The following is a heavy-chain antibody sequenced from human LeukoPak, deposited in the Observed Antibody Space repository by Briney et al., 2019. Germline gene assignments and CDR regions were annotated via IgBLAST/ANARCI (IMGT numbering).Heavy chain of an antibody. CDR2: IKSKADGGTS. J-gene: IGHJ4*02. CDR3: TTTGGFYCSSTSCDAY. CDR1: GFTFSNAW. D-gene: IGHD2-2*01. Sequence: PGGSLRLSXAASGFTFSNAWMSWVRQAPGKGLEWVGRIKSKADGGTSDYAAPVRGRFTISRDDSKNTLYLQMNSLKTEDTAVYYCTTTGGFYCSSTSCDAYWGQGTLVTVSS. V-gene: IGHV3-15*01.